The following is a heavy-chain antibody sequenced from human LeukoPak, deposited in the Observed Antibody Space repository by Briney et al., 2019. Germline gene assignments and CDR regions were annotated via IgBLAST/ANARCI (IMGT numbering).Heavy chain of an antibody. CDR3: AKDYSTSWWFHY. CDR2: LYNAGST. D-gene: IGHD6-13*01. Sequence: GGSLRLSCVASGFIVSNNYMSWVRQAPGKGLEWVSVLYNAGSTYYADSVKGRFTISRDNSKNTLYLQMYSLRAEDTAVYYCAKDYSTSWWFHYWGQGTLVTVSS. V-gene: IGHV3-53*01. CDR1: GFIVSNNY. J-gene: IGHJ4*02.